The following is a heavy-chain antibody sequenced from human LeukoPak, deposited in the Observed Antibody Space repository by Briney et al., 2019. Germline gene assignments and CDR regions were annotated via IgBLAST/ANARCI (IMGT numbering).Heavy chain of an antibody. D-gene: IGHD6-13*01. J-gene: IGHJ4*02. CDR2: ISGSGGST. Sequence: GGSLRLSCAASGCSFSSYAMSWVRQAPGKGLEWVSAISGSGGSTYYADSVKGRFTISRDNSKNTLYLQMNSLRAEDTAVYYCAKDLKQQLALDYWGQGTLVTVSS. CDR3: AKDLKQQLALDY. CDR1: GCSFSSYA. V-gene: IGHV3-23*01.